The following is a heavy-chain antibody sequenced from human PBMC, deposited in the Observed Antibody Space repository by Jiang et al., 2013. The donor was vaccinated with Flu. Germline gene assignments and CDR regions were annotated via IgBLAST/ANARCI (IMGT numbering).Heavy chain of an antibody. CDR2: IIPILGIA. J-gene: IGHJ3*02. CDR3: ARDHRSGSWDHVVAFDI. D-gene: IGHD1-26*01. Sequence: GAEVKKPGSSVKVSCKASGGTFSSYAISWVRQAPGQGLEWMGRIIPILGIANYAQKFQGRVTITADKSTSTAYMELSSLRSEDTAVYYCARDHRSGSWDHVVAFDIWGQGTMVTVSS. CDR1: GGTFSSYA. V-gene: IGHV1-69*04.